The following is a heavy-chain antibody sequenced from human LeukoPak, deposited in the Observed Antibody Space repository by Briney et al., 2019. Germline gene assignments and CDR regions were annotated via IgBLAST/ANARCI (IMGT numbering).Heavy chain of an antibody. D-gene: IGHD2-2*01. J-gene: IGHJ5*02. V-gene: IGHV1-8*01. Sequence: SVKVSCKASGYTFTSYDINWVRQATGQGLEWMGWMNTNSGNTGHAQKLQGRLTMTRDTSTNTAYMELSSLRSEDTAVYYCARGGDIAVVPAAMVGPWGQGTLVTVSS. CDR2: MNTNSGNT. CDR3: ARGGDIAVVPAAMVGP. CDR1: GYTFTSYD.